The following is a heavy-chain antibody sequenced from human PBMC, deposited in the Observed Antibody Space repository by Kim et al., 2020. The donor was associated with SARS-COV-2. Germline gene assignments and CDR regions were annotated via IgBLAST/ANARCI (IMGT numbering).Heavy chain of an antibody. CDR2: INPSGGST. J-gene: IGHJ6*02. CDR3: ARDLVGCSGGSRYFRMDV. Sequence: ASVKVSCKASGYTFTSYYMHWVRQAPGQGLEWMGIINPSGGSTSYAQKFQGRVTMTRDTSTSTVYMELSSLRSEDTAVYYCARDLVGCSGGSRYFRMDVWGQGTTVTVSS. V-gene: IGHV1-46*01. D-gene: IGHD2-15*01. CDR1: GYTFTSYY.